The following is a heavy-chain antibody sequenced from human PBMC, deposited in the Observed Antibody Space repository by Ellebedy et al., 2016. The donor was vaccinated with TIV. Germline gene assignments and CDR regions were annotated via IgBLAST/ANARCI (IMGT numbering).Heavy chain of an antibody. D-gene: IGHD2-21*02. J-gene: IGHJ4*01. CDR1: GGSISSYY. V-gene: IGHV4-59*01. Sequence: SETLSLXXTVSGGSISSYYWSWIRQAPGKGLEWLGYVYYSGTTNYNPSLKSRVTISLDRSKDQFYLTLSSVTAADTAVYYCARYYCGAACYYFEYWGHGMLVTVSS. CDR2: VYYSGTT. CDR3: ARYYCGAACYYFEY.